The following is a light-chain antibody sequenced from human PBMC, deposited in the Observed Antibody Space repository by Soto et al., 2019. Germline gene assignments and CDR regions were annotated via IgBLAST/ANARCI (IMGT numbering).Light chain of an antibody. J-gene: IGKJ4*01. Sequence: ETVLTQSPATLPLSPGERATLSCRASQSVSSYLAWYQQKPGQAPRLLIYDASNRATGIPARFGGSGSETDFTLNISSLDPEDLAIDYCQQRSSWPTFGGRTKVEIK. CDR2: DAS. V-gene: IGKV3-11*01. CDR1: QSVSSY. CDR3: QQRSSWPT.